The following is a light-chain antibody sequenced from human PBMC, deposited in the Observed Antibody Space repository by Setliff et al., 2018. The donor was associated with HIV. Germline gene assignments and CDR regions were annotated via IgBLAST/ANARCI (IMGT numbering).Light chain of an antibody. V-gene: IGLV2-14*03. J-gene: IGLJ1*01. CDR2: DVT. Sequence: QSALTQPASVSGSPGQSITISCTGTSSDIGGYDYVSWFQHHPGKAPKLMMSDVTKRPPGVSTRFSGSKSGNTASLTISGLQAEDEADYYCSSYSRSSTFGVFGTGTKVTV. CDR1: SSDIGGYDY. CDR3: SSYSRSSTFGV.